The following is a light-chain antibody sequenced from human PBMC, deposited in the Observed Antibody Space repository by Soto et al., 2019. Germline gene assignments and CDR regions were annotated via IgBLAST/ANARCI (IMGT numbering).Light chain of an antibody. CDR2: DAT. V-gene: IGKV3-11*01. Sequence: EIVLTQSPATLSLSPGERATLSCRASQSVGNLLGWYHQKPGQAPRLLIFDATNRATGTPRRFSGSGSGTDFTLTISSLEPEDFAIYYCQQRNFRPEITFGGGTKVEI. CDR3: QQRNFRPEIT. J-gene: IGKJ4*01. CDR1: QSVGNL.